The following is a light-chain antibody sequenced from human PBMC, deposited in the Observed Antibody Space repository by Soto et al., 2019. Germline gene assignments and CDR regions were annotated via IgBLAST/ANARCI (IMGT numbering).Light chain of an antibody. Sequence: QPVLPQPRSVSGSPGQSVTISCTGTTRDVGGYNYVSWYQQHPGKAPQLMIYDVSKRPSGVPDRFSGSKSGNTASLTTSGLQAEDEADYYCGSKTGSSLYVFGTGTKGTAL. CDR1: TRDVGGYNY. CDR2: DVS. CDR3: GSKTGSSLYV. V-gene: IGLV2-11*01. J-gene: IGLJ1*01.